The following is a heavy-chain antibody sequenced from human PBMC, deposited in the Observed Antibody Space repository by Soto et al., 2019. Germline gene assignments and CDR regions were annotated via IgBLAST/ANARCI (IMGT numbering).Heavy chain of an antibody. J-gene: IGHJ6*03. CDR2: ISGSGGTT. CDR3: AKAPTYDYYYYMDV. Sequence: GGSLRLSCAASGFTFSSYAMRWVRQAPGKGLECVSAISGSGGTTYYADSVKGRITISRDNSANTLYLHMNSLRADDTAVYYCAKAPTYDYYYYMDVWGKGTTVTVSS. V-gene: IGHV3-23*01. CDR1: GFTFSSYA.